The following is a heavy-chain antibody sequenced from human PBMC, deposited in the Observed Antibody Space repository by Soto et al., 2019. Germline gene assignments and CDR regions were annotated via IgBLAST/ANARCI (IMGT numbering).Heavy chain of an antibody. D-gene: IGHD1-26*01. V-gene: IGHV3-66*01. CDR3: ARDPEWEPLDY. Sequence: EVQLVESGGGLVQPGGSLRLSCAASGFTVSSNYMSWVRQAPGKGLEWVSVIYSGGSTYYADSVKGRFTISRDNSKNTLYLQMNSLRAEDTAVYYCARDPEWEPLDYWGQGTQVTVSS. CDR2: IYSGGST. CDR1: GFTVSSNY. J-gene: IGHJ4*02.